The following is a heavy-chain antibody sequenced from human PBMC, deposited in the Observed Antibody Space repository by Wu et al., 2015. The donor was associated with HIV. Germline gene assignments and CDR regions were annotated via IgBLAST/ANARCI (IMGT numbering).Heavy chain of an antibody. V-gene: IGHV1-69*05. CDR1: GGTFSSYA. J-gene: IGHJ4*02. CDR2: IIPIFGTA. D-gene: IGHD3-22*01. Sequence: QVQLVQSGAEVKKPGSSVKVSCKASGGTFSSYAISWVRQAPGQGLEWMGGIIPIFGTANYAQKFQGRVTITTDESTSTAYMELSSLRSEDTAVYYCARDLVRNYYDSSGYQDWGQGTLVTVSS. CDR3: ARDLVRNYYDSSGYQD.